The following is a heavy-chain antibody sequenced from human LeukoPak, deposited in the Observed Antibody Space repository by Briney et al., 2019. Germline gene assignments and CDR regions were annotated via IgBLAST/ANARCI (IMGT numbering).Heavy chain of an antibody. V-gene: IGHV4-59*01. CDR1: GGSISSYY. CDR2: IYYSGST. J-gene: IGHJ2*01. Sequence: PSETLSLTCTVSGGSISSYYWSWIRRPPGKGLEWIGYIYYSGSTNYNPSLKSRVTISVDTSKNQFSLKLSSVTAADTAVYYCARAGQLADWYFDLWGRGTLVTVSS. D-gene: IGHD6-6*01. CDR3: ARAGQLADWYFDL.